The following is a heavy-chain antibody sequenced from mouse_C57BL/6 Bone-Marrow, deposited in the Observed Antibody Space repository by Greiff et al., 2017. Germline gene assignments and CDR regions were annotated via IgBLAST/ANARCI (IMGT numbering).Heavy chain of an antibody. CDR1: GFNIKDYY. V-gene: IGHV14-1*01. J-gene: IGHJ4*01. CDR2: IDPEDGDT. Sequence: VQLKQSGAELVRPGASVTLSCTASGFNIKDYYMHWVKQRPDQGLEWIGRIDPEDGDTEYAPQFQGKATMPADTSTNTAYLQLSSLTSEDTAVYYCTTVDYYGSSKYYYAMDYWGQGTSVTVSS. D-gene: IGHD1-1*01. CDR3: TTVDYYGSSKYYYAMDY.